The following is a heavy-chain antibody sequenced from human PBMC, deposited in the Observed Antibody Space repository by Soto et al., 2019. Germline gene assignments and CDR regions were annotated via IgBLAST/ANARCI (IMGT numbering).Heavy chain of an antibody. J-gene: IGHJ4*02. V-gene: IGHV4-61*01. Sequence: QVQLQESGPGLVKPSETLSLTCTVSGGSVSSGSYYWSWIRQPPGKGLEWIGYIYYSGSTSYNPSLKSRVTISIDTSKNQFSLNLSSVTAADTAVYYCASDSSNWNFFYWGQGTLVTVSS. CDR2: IYYSGST. CDR1: GGSVSSGSYY. D-gene: IGHD1-1*01. CDR3: ASDSSNWNFFY.